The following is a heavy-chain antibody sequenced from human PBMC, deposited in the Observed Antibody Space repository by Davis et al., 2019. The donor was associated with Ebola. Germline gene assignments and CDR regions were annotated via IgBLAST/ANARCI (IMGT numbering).Heavy chain of an antibody. D-gene: IGHD3-3*01. V-gene: IGHV3-21*04. CDR3: AREGITIFGVVIIQGAFDI. CDR1: GFIFSSYT. J-gene: IGHJ3*02. CDR2: ISVSSGYI. Sequence: GGSLRLSCAASGFIFSSYTMNWVRQAPGKGLEWVSSISVSSGYIYYEDSVKGRFTISRDNAKNSLYLQMNSLKAEDTAVYYCAREGITIFGVVIIQGAFDIWGQGTMVTVSS.